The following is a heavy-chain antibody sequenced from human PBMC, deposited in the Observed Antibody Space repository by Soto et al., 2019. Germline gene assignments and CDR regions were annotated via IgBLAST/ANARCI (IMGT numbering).Heavy chain of an antibody. D-gene: IGHD3-10*01. CDR3: AQKGRGYFYY. CDR1: GFSLSTRDVG. V-gene: IGHV2-5*02. J-gene: IGHJ4*02. CDR2: IYWDDYK. Sequence: QITLKESGPTLVKPTQTLTLTCTFSGFSLSTRDVGVGWFRQPPGKALEWLTLIYWDDYKHYSPSLETRLAITKDTSKNQVVLTMTNMDPVDTATYYCAQKGRGYFYYWGQGTLVTVSS.